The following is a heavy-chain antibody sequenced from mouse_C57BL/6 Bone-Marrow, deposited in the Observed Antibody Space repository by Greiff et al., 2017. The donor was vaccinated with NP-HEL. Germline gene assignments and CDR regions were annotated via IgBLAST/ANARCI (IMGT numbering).Heavy chain of an antibody. CDR3: TPIYYGRPWFAD. J-gene: IGHJ3*01. Sequence: VQLQQSGAELVRPGASVKLSCTASGFNIKDDYMHWVKQRPEQGLEWIGWIDPENGDTEYASKFQGKATITADTSSNTAYLQLSSLTSEDTAVYYCTPIYYGRPWFADGGQGTLVTVAA. D-gene: IGHD2-1*01. CDR1: GFNIKDDY. V-gene: IGHV14-4*01. CDR2: IDPENGDT.